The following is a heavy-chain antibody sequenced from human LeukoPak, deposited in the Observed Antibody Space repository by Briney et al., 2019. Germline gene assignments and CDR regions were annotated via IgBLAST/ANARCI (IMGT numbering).Heavy chain of an antibody. CDR2: ISYDGSNK. CDR3: ARTSSSTKASDY. CDR1: GFTFSSYS. J-gene: IGHJ4*02. Sequence: GGSLRLSCAASGFTFSSYSMNWVRQAPGKGLEWVAVISYDGSNKYYADSVKGRFTISRDNSKNTLYLQMNSLRAEDTAVYYCARTSSSTKASDYWGQGTLVTVSS. D-gene: IGHD6-13*01. V-gene: IGHV3-30*03.